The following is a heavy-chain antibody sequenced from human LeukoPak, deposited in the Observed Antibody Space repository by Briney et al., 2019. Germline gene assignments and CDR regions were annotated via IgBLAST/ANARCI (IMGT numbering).Heavy chain of an antibody. CDR1: GFAFSSYG. V-gene: IGHV3-33*01. J-gene: IGHJ4*02. CDR3: ARGVGYYHGTGSYYPYFDY. D-gene: IGHD3-10*01. CDR2: IWHDGGNK. Sequence: PGGSLRLSCAASGFAFSSYGMHWVRQAPGKGLEWVAVIWHDGGNKYFADSVKGRFTISRDNTKNTLYLQINSLRAEDTAVYYCARGVGYYHGTGSYYPYFDYWGQGTLVTVSS.